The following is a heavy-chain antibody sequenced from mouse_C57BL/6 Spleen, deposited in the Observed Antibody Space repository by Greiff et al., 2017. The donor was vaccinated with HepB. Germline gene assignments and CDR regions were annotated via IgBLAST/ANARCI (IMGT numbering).Heavy chain of an antibody. V-gene: IGHV1-80*01. CDR1: GYAFSSYW. J-gene: IGHJ1*03. CDR2: IYPGDGDT. CDR3: ASYGKPYWYFDV. Sequence: QVQLQQSGAELVKPGASVKISCKASGYAFSSYWMNWVKQRPGKGLEWIGQIYPGDGDTNYNGKFKGKATLTADKSSSTAYMQLSSLTSEDSAVYFCASYGKPYWYFDVWGTGTTVTVSS. D-gene: IGHD2-1*01.